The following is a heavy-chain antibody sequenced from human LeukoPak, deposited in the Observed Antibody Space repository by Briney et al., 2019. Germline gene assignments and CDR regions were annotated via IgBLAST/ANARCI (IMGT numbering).Heavy chain of an antibody. CDR3: ARTAQLGYCSSTSCYAGVQYYHGMDV. V-gene: IGHV1-69*02. CDR2: IIPILGIA. Sequence: GSSVKVCCKASGGTFSSYSISWVRQAPGQGLEWMGRIIPILGIANYAQKFQGRVTITADKSTSTAYMELSSLRSEDTAVYYCARTAQLGYCSSTSCYAGVQYYHGMDVWGQGTTVTGSS. D-gene: IGHD2-2*01. CDR1: GGTFSSYS. J-gene: IGHJ6*02.